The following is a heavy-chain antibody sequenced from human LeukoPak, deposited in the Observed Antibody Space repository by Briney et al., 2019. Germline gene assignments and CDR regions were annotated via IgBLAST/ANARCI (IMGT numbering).Heavy chain of an antibody. J-gene: IGHJ2*01. CDR3: ARGSTPYYDFWSGYHWYFDL. CDR2: IYHSGST. CDR1: GGSISSSNW. V-gene: IGHV4-4*02. Sequence: PSGTLSLTCAVSGGSISSSNWRSWVRQPPGKGLEWIGEIYHSGSTNYNPSLKSRVTISVDTSKNQFSLKLSSVTAADTAVYYCARGSTPYYDFWSGYHWYFDLWGRGTLVTVSS. D-gene: IGHD3-3*01.